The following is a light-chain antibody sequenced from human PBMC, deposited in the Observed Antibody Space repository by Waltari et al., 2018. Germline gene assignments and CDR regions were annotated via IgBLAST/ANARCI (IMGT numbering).Light chain of an antibody. J-gene: IGKJ4*01. Sequence: EVVLTQSSATLSLSPGERATLSCRASQSVETFIAWYQQKPGQAPRLLIYEASNRASGIPVRFSGSGSGTDFTLTISSLEPEDFAIYSCQQRSSWPLTFGGGTKVEIK. CDR2: EAS. CDR1: QSVETF. CDR3: QQRSSWPLT. V-gene: IGKV3-11*01.